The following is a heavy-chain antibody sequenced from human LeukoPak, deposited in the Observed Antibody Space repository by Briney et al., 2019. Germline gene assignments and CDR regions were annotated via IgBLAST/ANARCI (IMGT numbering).Heavy chain of an antibody. V-gene: IGHV3-7*01. Sequence: GGCLRLSCAASGFTFSSYWMSWVRQAPGKGMEWVTNIKQDGTEKYYVDSVKGRFTSSRDNAKNSLYLQMNSLRAEDTAVYYCARGPYSSGCPDWGQGTLVTVSS. CDR3: ARGPYSSGCPD. CDR2: IKQDGTEK. CDR1: GFTFSSYW. J-gene: IGHJ4*02. D-gene: IGHD6-19*01.